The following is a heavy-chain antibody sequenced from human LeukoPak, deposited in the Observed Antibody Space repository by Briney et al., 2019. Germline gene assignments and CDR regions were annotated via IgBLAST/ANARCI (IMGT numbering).Heavy chain of an antibody. D-gene: IGHD2-2*01. CDR1: GFTFTSYA. V-gene: IGHV3-30-3*01. J-gene: IGHJ4*02. CDR2: ISHDGSNK. CDR3: AKGYCSSTSWSGCAGDY. Sequence: GGSLRLSCAASGFTFTSYAMHWVRQAPGKGLEWVAVISHDGSNKYYADSVKGRFTISRDNSKNTLYLQMNSLRAEDTAVYYCAKGYCSSTSWSGCAGDYWGQGTLVTVSS.